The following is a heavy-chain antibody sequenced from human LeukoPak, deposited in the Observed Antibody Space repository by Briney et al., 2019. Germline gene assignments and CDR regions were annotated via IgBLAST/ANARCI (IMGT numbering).Heavy chain of an antibody. Sequence: PSETLSLTCTVSGGSISSYYWSWIRQPPGKGLEWIGYIYYSGSTNYNPSLKSRVTISVDTSENQFSLKLSSVTAADTAVYYCARYCSSTSCYVEGFDYWGQGTLVTVSS. J-gene: IGHJ4*02. D-gene: IGHD2-2*01. V-gene: IGHV4-59*01. CDR2: IYYSGST. CDR1: GGSISSYY. CDR3: ARYCSSTSCYVEGFDY.